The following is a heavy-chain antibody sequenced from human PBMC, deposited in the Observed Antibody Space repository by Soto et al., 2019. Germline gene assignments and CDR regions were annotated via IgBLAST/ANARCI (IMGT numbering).Heavy chain of an antibody. J-gene: IGHJ5*02. D-gene: IGHD1-26*01. V-gene: IGHV3-23*01. CDR2: ISGSGEST. CDR3: AKEPHQDSGIGSWLDP. CDR1: KFTFSNYA. Sequence: GGSLRLSCAASKFTFSNYAMSWVRQAPGKGLEWVSAISGSGESTDYADSVKGRFTISRDNSKNTVYLQMNSLRAEDTAVYYCAKEPHQDSGIGSWLDPWGQGTLVTVSS.